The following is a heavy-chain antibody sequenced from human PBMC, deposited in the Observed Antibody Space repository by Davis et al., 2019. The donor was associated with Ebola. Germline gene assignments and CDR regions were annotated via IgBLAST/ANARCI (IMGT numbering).Heavy chain of an antibody. CDR3: ARSGYTGYDPRKNFDY. CDR1: GESFRGFY. CDR2: INHSGST. Sequence: SETLSLTCAVYGESFRGFYWSWIRQSPVKGLEWIGEINHSGSTNYNPSLKSRVTISVDTSKNQFSLKLSSVTAADTAVYYCARSGYTGYDPRKNFDYWGQGTLVTVSS. V-gene: IGHV4-34*01. J-gene: IGHJ4*02. D-gene: IGHD5-12*01.